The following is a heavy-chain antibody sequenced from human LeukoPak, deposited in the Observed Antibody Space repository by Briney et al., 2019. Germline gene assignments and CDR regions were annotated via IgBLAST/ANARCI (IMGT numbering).Heavy chain of an antibody. Sequence: PGGSLRLSCVGSGFTFSSYGMSWVRQAPGKGLEWVSAISGSDSSTHYADSVKGRFTISRDNSKNTLSLQMNSLRAEDTAVYYCVKDYYDSGGYYYGMDVWGQGTTVTVSS. CDR1: GFTFSSYG. J-gene: IGHJ6*02. V-gene: IGHV3-23*01. CDR3: VKDYYDSGGYYYGMDV. D-gene: IGHD3-22*01. CDR2: ISGSDSST.